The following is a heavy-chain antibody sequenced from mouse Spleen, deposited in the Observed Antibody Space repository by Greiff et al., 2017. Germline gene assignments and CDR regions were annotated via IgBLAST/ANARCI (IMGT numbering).Heavy chain of an antibody. D-gene: IGHD1-1*01. J-gene: IGHJ1*01. V-gene: IGHV8-12*01. CDR3: ARSPLYYGSSYWYFDV. CDR1: GFSLSTSGMG. Sequence: QVTLKESGPGILQSSQTLSLTCSFSGFSLSTSGMGVSWIRQPSGKGLEWLAHIYWDDDKRYNPSLKSRLTISKDTSRNQVFLKITSVDTAGTATYYCARSPLYYGSSYWYFDVWGAGTTVTVSS. CDR2: IYWDDDK.